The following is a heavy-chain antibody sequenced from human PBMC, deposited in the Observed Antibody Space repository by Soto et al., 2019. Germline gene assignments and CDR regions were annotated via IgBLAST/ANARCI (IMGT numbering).Heavy chain of an antibody. CDR1: GYTFTSYD. CDR2: MNPNSGNT. V-gene: IGHV1-8*01. D-gene: IGHD3-10*01. Sequence: QVQLVQSGAEVKKPGASVKVSCKASGYTFTSYDINWVRQATGQGLEWMGWMNPNSGNTGYAQKFKGRVTMTRNTSISTAYMELSSLRSEDTAVYYWARGGAMVRGVITNWFDPWGQGTLVTVSS. J-gene: IGHJ5*02. CDR3: ARGGAMVRGVITNWFDP.